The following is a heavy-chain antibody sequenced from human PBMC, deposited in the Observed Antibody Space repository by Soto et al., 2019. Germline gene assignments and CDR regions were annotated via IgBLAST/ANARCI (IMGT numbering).Heavy chain of an antibody. CDR3: TRGPPGGYGMDV. J-gene: IGHJ6*02. V-gene: IGHV3-7*03. CDR2: IKEDGSER. CDR1: GFTFSSYA. Sequence: PGGSLRLSCAASGFTFSSYAMHWVRQAPGKGLEWVANIKEDGSERYYVDSVKGRFTISRDNAKNSLYLQMEGLRVEDTAVYYCTRGPPGGYGMDVWGQGTTVTVS. D-gene: IGHD3-16*01.